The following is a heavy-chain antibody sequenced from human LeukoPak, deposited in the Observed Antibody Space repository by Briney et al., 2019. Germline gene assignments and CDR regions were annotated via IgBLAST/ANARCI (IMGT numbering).Heavy chain of an antibody. V-gene: IGHV4-59*06. D-gene: IGHD3-22*01. CDR1: GGSISSYY. J-gene: IGHJ4*02. CDR2: IYYSGST. CDR3: ARADSSGYQYYFDY. Sequence: SETLSLTCTVSGGSISSYYWSWIRQHPGKGLEWIGYIYYSGSTYYNPSLKSRVTISVDTSKNQFSLKLSSVTAADTAVYYCARADSSGYQYYFDYWGQGTLVTVSS.